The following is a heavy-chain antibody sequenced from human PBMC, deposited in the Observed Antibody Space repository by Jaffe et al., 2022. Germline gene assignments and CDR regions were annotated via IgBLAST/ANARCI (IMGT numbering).Heavy chain of an antibody. J-gene: IGHJ5*02. Sequence: QVQLQESGPGLVKPSETLSLICAVSGDSISNHFWSWIRQPPGKGLEWIGFVHYSGHTECNGSLKSRVTMSMDTSKNHISLKLNSVTAADTAVYYCARESSGSGRDNWFDPWGQGTLVTVSS. V-gene: IGHV4-59*11. D-gene: IGHD3-10*01. CDR3: ARESSGSGRDNWFDP. CDR2: VHYSGHT. CDR1: GDSISNHF.